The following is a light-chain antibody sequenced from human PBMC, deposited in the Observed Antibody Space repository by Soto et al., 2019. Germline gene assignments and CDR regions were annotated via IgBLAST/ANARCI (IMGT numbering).Light chain of an antibody. CDR2: EVT. CDR1: SSYVGHYDY. J-gene: IGLJ3*02. CDR3: SSYTTSNTLV. V-gene: IGLV2-14*01. Sequence: QSALTQPASVSGSPGQSITISCTGTSSYVGHYDYVSWYQHHPGKAPKLLIYEVTNRPSGVSNRFSGSKSANTASLTISGLQAEDEADYYCSSYTTSNTLVFGGGTKLTVL.